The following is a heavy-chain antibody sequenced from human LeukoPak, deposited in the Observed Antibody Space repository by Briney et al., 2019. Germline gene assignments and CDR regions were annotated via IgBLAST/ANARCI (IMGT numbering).Heavy chain of an antibody. Sequence: SVKVSCKASGGTFSSYAISWVRQAPGQGLEWMGGIIPIFGTANYAQKFQGRVTITTDESTSTAYMELSSLRSEDTAVYYCARAGAYCGGDCYYDYWGQGTLVAVSS. CDR1: GGTFSSYA. D-gene: IGHD2-21*02. CDR3: ARAGAYCGGDCYYDY. V-gene: IGHV1-69*05. CDR2: IIPIFGTA. J-gene: IGHJ4*02.